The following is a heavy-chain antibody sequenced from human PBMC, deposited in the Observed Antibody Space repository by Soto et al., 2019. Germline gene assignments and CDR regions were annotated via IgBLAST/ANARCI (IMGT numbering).Heavy chain of an antibody. CDR3: ARVTGLRATPFDS. J-gene: IGHJ4*02. CDR2: INPNSGGT. CDR1: GYTFTGYY. Sequence: ASVKVSCKASGYTFTGYYMHWVRQAPGQGLEWMGWINPNSGGTNYARKFQGRVTMTRDTSISTAYMELSRLRSDDTAVYYCARVTGLRATPFDSWGQGTLVTVSS. V-gene: IGHV1-2*02. D-gene: IGHD5-12*01.